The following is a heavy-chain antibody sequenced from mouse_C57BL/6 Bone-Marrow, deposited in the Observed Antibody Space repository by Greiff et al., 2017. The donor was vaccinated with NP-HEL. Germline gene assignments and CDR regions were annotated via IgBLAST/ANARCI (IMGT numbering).Heavy chain of an antibody. V-gene: IGHV1-82*01. CDR3: ARSHYDYPWFAY. J-gene: IGHJ3*01. Sequence: QVQLQQSGPELVKPGASVKISCKASGYAFSSSWMNWVKQRPGKGLEWIGRIYPGDGDTNYNGKFKGKATLTADKSSSTAYMQLSSLTSEDSAVYFCARSHYDYPWFAYWGQGTLVTVSA. D-gene: IGHD2-4*01. CDR2: IYPGDGDT. CDR1: GYAFSSSW.